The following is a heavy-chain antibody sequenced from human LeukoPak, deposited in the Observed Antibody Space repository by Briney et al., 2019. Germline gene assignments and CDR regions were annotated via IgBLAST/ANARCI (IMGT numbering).Heavy chain of an antibody. Sequence: GASVKVSCKASGYTFTSYDINWVRQASGQGLEWMGWMNPNSGNTGYAQKFQGRVTMTRNTSISTAYMELSSLRSEDTAVYYCARGLVVATLISDAFDIWGQGTMVTVSS. CDR3: ARGLVVATLISDAFDI. D-gene: IGHD5-12*01. CDR2: MNPNSGNT. V-gene: IGHV1-8*01. CDR1: GYTFTSYD. J-gene: IGHJ3*02.